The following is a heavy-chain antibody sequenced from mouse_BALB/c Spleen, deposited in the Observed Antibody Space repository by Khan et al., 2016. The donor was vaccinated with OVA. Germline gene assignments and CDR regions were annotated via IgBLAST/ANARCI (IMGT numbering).Heavy chain of an antibody. CDR1: GYTFTSDYA. V-gene: IGHV3-2*02. D-gene: IGHD2-2*01. CDR3: ARRDDYVSDPFAY. J-gene: IGHJ3*01. Sequence: EVQLQESGPGLVKPSQSLSLTCTVSGYTFTSDYAWYCIRQLPENKLEWMGYINYSGYTRFTQSLKSRTSITRDKSKNQLFLQLNSVTTEDTATYYWARRDDYVSDPFAYWGQGTLVTVSA. CDR2: INYSGYT.